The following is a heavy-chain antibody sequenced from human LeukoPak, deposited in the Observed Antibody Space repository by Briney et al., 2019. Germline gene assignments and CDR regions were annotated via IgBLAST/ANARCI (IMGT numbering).Heavy chain of an antibody. CDR2: IKQDGSEK. Sequence: PGGSLRLSCAASGFTFSSYWMSWVRQAPGKGREWVANIKQDGSEKYYVDSVKGRFTISRDNAKNSLYLQMTSHRAEDRAVYYCARGPYYYDSSGYYYGYFHYWGQGSLVTVSS. V-gene: IGHV3-7*04. CDR3: ARGPYYYDSSGYYYGYFHY. J-gene: IGHJ1*01. D-gene: IGHD3-22*01. CDR1: GFTFSSYW.